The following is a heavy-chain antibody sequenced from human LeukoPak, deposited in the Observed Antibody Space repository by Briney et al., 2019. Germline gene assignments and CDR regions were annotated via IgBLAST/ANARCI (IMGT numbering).Heavy chain of an antibody. CDR1: GFTFSSNA. D-gene: IGHD5-18*01. CDR2: ISGSGGST. J-gene: IGHJ4*02. CDR3: AKDLLLSRIQFFDY. Sequence: GGSLRLSCAASGFTFSSNAMSWVRQAPGKGLEWVSAISGSGGSTYYADSVKGRFTISRDNSKNTLYLQMNSLRAEDTAVYYCAKDLLLSRIQFFDYWGQGTLVTVSS. V-gene: IGHV3-23*01.